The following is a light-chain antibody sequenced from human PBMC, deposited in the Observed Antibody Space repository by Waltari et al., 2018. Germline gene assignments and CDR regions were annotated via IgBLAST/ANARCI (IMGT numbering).Light chain of an antibody. CDR2: AAS. CDR1: QGISNY. J-gene: IGKJ5*01. CDR3: LQHNSFPIT. V-gene: IGKV1-17*03. Sequence: TCRASQGISNYLAWFQQKPGEVPKRLFYAASSLQSGVPSRFSGSGSGTEFTLTISSLQPEDFATYYCLQHNSFPITFGQGTRLDIK.